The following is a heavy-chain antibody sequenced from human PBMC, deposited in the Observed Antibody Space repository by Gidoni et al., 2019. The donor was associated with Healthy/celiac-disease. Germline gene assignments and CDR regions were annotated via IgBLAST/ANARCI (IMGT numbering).Heavy chain of an antibody. CDR1: GGSISSSSYY. Sequence: QLQLQESGPGLVKPSETLSLTCTVSGGSISSSSYYWGWIRQPPGKGLEWIGSIYYSGSTYYNPSLKSRVTISVDTSKNQFSLKLSSVTAADTAVYYCARHRGGGYCSSTSCDEGSRGWFDPWGQGTLVTVSS. J-gene: IGHJ5*02. CDR3: ARHRGGGYCSSTSCDEGSRGWFDP. V-gene: IGHV4-39*01. CDR2: IYYSGST. D-gene: IGHD2-2*01.